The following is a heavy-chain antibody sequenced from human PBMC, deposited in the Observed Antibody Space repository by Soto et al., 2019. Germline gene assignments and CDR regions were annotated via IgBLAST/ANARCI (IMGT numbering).Heavy chain of an antibody. V-gene: IGHV3-23*01. J-gene: IGHJ4*02. Sequence: EVQLLESGGGLVQPGGSLRLSCAASGFTFSSDAMSWVRQAPGKGLEWVSAISGSGGSTYYADSVKGRFTISRDNSKNTLYLQLTSLRSEDTAVYYCAKDRGTAMAYFDYWGQGTLVTVSS. CDR3: AKDRGTAMAYFDY. CDR1: GFTFSSDA. CDR2: ISGSGGST. D-gene: IGHD5-18*01.